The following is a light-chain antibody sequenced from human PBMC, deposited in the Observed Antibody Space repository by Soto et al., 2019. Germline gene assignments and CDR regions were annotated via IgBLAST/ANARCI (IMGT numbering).Light chain of an antibody. V-gene: IGKV1-39*01. CDR2: AAS. CDR1: QSISSY. J-gene: IGKJ3*01. Sequence: DIQMTQSPSSLSASVGDRVTITCRASQSISSYLNWYQQKPGKAPKLLIYAASSLQSGVPSRFSGRASGTDFTLTSSSLQPEDFATYYCQQSYSTPGTFGPGTKVDIK. CDR3: QQSYSTPGT.